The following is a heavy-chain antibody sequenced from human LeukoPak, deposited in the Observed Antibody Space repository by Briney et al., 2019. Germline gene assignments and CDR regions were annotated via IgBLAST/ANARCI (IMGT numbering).Heavy chain of an antibody. D-gene: IGHD2-2*01. CDR1: GYSFTSYW. CDR3: ARSRRIHCSSTSGYQGYFDY. CDR2: IYPGDSDT. J-gene: IGHJ4*02. V-gene: IGHV5-51*01. Sequence: TGESLKISCKGSGYSFTSYWIGWVRQMPGKGLEWMGIIYPGDSDTRYSPSFQGQVTISADKSISTAYLQWSSLKASDTAMYYCARSRRIHCSSTSGYQGYFDYWGQGTLVTVSS.